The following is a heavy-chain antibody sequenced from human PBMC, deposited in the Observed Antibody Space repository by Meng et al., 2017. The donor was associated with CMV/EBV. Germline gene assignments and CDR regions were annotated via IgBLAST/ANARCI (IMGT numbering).Heavy chain of an antibody. CDR3: ARVRRATAYYGMDV. Sequence: ASVKVSCKASGYTFTSYDINWVRQATGQGLEWMGWMNPNSGNTGYAQKFQGRVTMTRNTSISTAYMELSSLRSEDTAVYYCARVRRATAYYGMDVWAQGTTVTVSS. CDR2: MNPNSGNT. D-gene: IGHD5-24*01. V-gene: IGHV1-8*01. CDR1: GYTFTSYD. J-gene: IGHJ6*02.